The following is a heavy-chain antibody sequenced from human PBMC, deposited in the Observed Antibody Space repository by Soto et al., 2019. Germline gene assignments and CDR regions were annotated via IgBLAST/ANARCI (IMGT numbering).Heavy chain of an antibody. V-gene: IGHV3-30*03. CDR3: ARGDPYYGMDV. CDR2: ISYDGSNK. CDR1: GFTSSSYV. J-gene: IGHJ6*02. Sequence: QVQLVESGGGVVQPGRSLRLSCEASGFTSSSYVMHWVRQAPGKGQEWVAVISYDGSNKHYADSVKGRFTISRDNSKNMLYLEMNSLRGEDTAGYSCARGDPYYGMDVWGQGTTVTVSS.